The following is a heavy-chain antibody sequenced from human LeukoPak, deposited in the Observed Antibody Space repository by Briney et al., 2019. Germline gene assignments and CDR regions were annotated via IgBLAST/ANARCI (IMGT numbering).Heavy chain of an antibody. D-gene: IGHD6-6*01. CDR2: ISGSGGST. Sequence: PGGSLRLSCAASGFTFSSYAMSWVRQAPGKGLEWVSAISGSGGSTYYADSVKGRFTISRDNSKNTLYLQMNSLRAEDTAVYYCAKDVAYSSSFYYFDYWGQGTLVTVSS. J-gene: IGHJ4*02. CDR1: GFTFSSYA. V-gene: IGHV3-23*01. CDR3: AKDVAYSSSFYYFDY.